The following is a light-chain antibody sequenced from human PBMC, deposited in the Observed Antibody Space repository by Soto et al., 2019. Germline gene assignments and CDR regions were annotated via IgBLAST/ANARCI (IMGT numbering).Light chain of an antibody. CDR1: HPIGNY. Sequence: DIQMTQSPTSLSASVGDSVTIACRASHPIGNYLHWYQQRPGKAPQLLIYDVSTLESGVPSRFSGSGSGTDFTLTISSLQPEDFANYYCQQSYSAPLTFGPGTKVDI. CDR3: QQSYSAPLT. V-gene: IGKV1-39*01. J-gene: IGKJ3*01. CDR2: DVS.